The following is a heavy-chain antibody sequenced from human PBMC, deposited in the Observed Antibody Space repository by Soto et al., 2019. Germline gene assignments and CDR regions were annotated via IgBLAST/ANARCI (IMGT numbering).Heavy chain of an antibody. CDR1: GGTFSSYA. V-gene: IGHV1-69*06. D-gene: IGHD6-19*01. CDR3: ATVDGIAVAGTHYYYYGLDV. CDR2: IIPIFGTA. Sequence: SVKVSCKASGGTFSSYAISWVRQAPGQGLEWMGGIIPIFGTANYAQKFQGRVTITADTSTDTAYMELSSLRAEDTAVYYCATVDGIAVAGTHYYYYGLDVWGQGTTVTVSS. J-gene: IGHJ6*02.